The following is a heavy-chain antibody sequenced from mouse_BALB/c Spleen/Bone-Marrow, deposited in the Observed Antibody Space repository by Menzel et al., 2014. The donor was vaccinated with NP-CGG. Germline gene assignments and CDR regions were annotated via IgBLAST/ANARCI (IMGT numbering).Heavy chain of an antibody. Sequence: EVMLVESGGGLVQPGGSRKLSCAASGFTFSSFGMHWVRQAPEKGLEWVAYISSGSSTIYYADTVKGRFTISRDNPKNTPFLQMTSLRSEDTAMYYCARDEDYAMDYWGQGTSVTVSS. J-gene: IGHJ4*01. CDR3: ARDEDYAMDY. V-gene: IGHV5-17*02. CDR2: ISSGSSTI. CDR1: GFTFSSFG.